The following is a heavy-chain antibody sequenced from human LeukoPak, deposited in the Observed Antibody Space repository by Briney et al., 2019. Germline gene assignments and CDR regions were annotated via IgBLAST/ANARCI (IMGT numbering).Heavy chain of an antibody. Sequence: SETLSLTCTVSGGSISSYYWSWIRQPPGKGLEWMGYIYYSGSTNYNPSLTSRVTISVATSKNQFSLKLSSVTAADTAVYYCASLSSGSYTWFDPWGQGTLVTVSS. CDR2: IYYSGST. CDR3: ASLSSGSYTWFDP. V-gene: IGHV4-59*01. D-gene: IGHD1-26*01. J-gene: IGHJ5*02. CDR1: GGSISSYY.